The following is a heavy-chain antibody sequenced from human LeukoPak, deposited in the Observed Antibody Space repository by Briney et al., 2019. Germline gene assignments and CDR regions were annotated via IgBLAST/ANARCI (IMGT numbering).Heavy chain of an antibody. V-gene: IGHV3-21*04. CDR2: IPTRNNYI. CDR1: GLPFSSYS. Sequence: GESLRLSCGASGLPFSSYSMNSVRQATAKGLEWVSSIPTRNNYIYYAPSEKGQYTISRDNAKNSMYLQMNSMRADDTAVYYCAKENARNYDYVWGSYSPYYYYYMDVWGKGTTVTVSS. D-gene: IGHD3-16*01. J-gene: IGHJ6*03. CDR3: AKENARNYDYVWGSYSPYYYYYMDV.